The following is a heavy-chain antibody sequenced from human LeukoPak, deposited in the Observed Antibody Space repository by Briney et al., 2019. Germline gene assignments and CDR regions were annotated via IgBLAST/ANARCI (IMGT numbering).Heavy chain of an antibody. CDR3: ARVTAGLVTHHDAFDI. V-gene: IGHV3-21*01. CDR2: ISSSSSYI. CDR1: GFTFSSYS. J-gene: IGHJ3*02. D-gene: IGHD3/OR15-3a*01. Sequence: PGGSLRLSCAASGFTFSSYSMNWVRQAPGKGLEWVSSISSSSSYIYYADSVKGRFTISRDNAKNSLYLQMNSLRAEDTAVYYCARVTAGLVTHHDAFDIWGQGTMVTVSS.